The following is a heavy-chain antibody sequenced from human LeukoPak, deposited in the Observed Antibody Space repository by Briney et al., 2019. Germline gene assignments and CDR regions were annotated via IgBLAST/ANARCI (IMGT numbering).Heavy chain of an antibody. Sequence: SETLSLTCAVYGGSFSGYYWSWIRQPPGKGLEWIGEINHSGSTNYSPSLQSRVTMSVDTSKNQFSLRLNSVTAADTAVYYCARSGTKTNGFDYWGQGTLVTVSS. J-gene: IGHJ4*02. CDR3: ARSGTKTNGFDY. CDR1: GGSFSGYY. V-gene: IGHV4-34*01. D-gene: IGHD2-8*01. CDR2: INHSGST.